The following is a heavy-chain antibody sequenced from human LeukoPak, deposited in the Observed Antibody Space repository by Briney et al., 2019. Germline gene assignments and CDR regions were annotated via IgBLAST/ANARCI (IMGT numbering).Heavy chain of an antibody. J-gene: IGHJ4*02. D-gene: IGHD6-13*01. V-gene: IGHV3-23*01. CDR1: GFTFTNYA. CDR3: AKGASPGIAAAGAGFLFDY. Sequence: GGSLRLSCAASGFTFTNYAMSWVRQAHGKGLEWVPGISGSGDSTNYADSVKGRFTISRDNSKNTLYLQMNSLRVEDTAVYYCAKGASPGIAAAGAGFLFDYWGQGTLVTVSS. CDR2: ISGSGDST.